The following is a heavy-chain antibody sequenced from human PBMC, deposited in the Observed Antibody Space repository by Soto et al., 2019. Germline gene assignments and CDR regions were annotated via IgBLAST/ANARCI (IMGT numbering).Heavy chain of an antibody. J-gene: IGHJ4*02. CDR1: GFTFSDHY. CDR2: ISSSCDII. V-gene: IGHV3-11*01. CDR3: ARDLGYYDSSGYFDY. D-gene: IGHD3-22*01. Sequence: QVQLVESGGGLVKPGGSLRLSCAASGFTFSDHYMSWIRQAPGKGLEWVSYISSSCDIIYYADSVKGRFTISRDNTKNSLYLQMNSLRAEDTAVYYCARDLGYYDSSGYFDYWGQGTLVTVSS.